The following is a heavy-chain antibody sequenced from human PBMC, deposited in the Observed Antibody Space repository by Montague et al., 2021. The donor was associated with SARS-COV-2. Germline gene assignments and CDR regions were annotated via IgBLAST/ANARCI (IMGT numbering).Heavy chain of an antibody. CDR2: VLYNKGT. CDR1: GVSVTDYY. V-gene: IGHV4-59*08. Sequence: SETLSLTCTVSGVSVTDYYWSWIRQPPGRGLEWGGDVLYNKGTNFNPSLKSRVAISVDTSKNQFSLRLASVTAADTAFYYCVRQPHYDGLNGPPDFWDQGTLVTVSS. J-gene: IGHJ4*02. CDR3: VRQPHYDGLNGPPDF. D-gene: IGHD3-9*01.